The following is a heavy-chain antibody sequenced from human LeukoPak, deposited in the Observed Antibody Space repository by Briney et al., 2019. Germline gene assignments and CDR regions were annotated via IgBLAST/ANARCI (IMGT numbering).Heavy chain of an antibody. CDR1: GFTFSDYY. Sequence: GGSLRLSCAVSGFTFSDYYMSWIRQAPGKGLEWVSDISSSRRYTNYADSVKGRFTISSDNAKNSLYLQMNSLRAEDTAVYYCARGPNGDSYGILDYWGQGTLVTVSS. D-gene: IGHD4-17*01. CDR2: ISSSRRYT. CDR3: ARGPNGDSYGILDY. J-gene: IGHJ4*02. V-gene: IGHV3-11*05.